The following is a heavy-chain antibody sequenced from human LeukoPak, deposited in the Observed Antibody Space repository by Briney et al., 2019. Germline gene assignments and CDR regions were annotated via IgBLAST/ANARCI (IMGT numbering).Heavy chain of an antibody. J-gene: IGHJ5*02. D-gene: IGHD1-26*01. Sequence: GASVKVSCKASGGTFSSYTISWVRQAPGQGLEWMGRIIPILGIANYAQKFQGRVTITADKSTSTAYMELSSLRSEDTAVYYCARWKWELPHWFDPWGQGTLVTVSS. CDR1: GGTFSSYT. CDR3: ARWKWELPHWFDP. V-gene: IGHV1-69*02. CDR2: IIPILGIA.